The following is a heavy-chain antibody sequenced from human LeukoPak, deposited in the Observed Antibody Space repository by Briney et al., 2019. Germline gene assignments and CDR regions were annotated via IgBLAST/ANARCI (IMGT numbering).Heavy chain of an antibody. D-gene: IGHD3-22*01. Sequence: GGSLRISCAASGFTFSSYAMNWVRQAPGKGLEWVSAISGSGASTYSADSVKGRFTISRDNAKNSLYLQMNSLRAEDTAVYYCARLDYYDSSGYVPLFDYWGQGTLVTVSS. J-gene: IGHJ4*02. CDR3: ARLDYYDSSGYVPLFDY. CDR2: ISGSGAST. CDR1: GFTFSSYA. V-gene: IGHV3-23*01.